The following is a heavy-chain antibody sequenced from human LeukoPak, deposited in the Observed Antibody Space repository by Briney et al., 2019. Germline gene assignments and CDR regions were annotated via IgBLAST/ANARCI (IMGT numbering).Heavy chain of an antibody. CDR1: GFTFSSYG. V-gene: IGHV3-30*18. J-gene: IGHJ4*02. Sequence: PGGSLRLSCATSGFTFSSYGMHWVRQAPGKGLEWVAVISYDGSNKYYADSVKGRFTISRDNSKNTLYLQMNSLRAEDTAVYYCAKMGSGWYSPFDYWGQGTLVTVSS. CDR2: ISYDGSNK. D-gene: IGHD6-19*01. CDR3: AKMGSGWYSPFDY.